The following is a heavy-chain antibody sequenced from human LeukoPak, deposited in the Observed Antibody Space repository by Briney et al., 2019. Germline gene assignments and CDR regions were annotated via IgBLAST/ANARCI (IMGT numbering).Heavy chain of an antibody. V-gene: IGHV1-69*13. J-gene: IGHJ5*02. CDR3: ARDKSGRFDP. CDR1: GGTFSSYA. CDR2: IIPIFGTA. Sequence: SVKVSCKASGGTFSSYAISWVRQAPGQGLEWMGGIIPIFGTANYAQKFQGRVTITADESTSTAYMELSNLRSEDTAVYYCARDKSGRFDPWGQGTLVTVSS.